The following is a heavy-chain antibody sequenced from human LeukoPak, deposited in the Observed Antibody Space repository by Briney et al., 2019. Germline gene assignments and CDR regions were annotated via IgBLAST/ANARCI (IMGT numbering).Heavy chain of an antibody. Sequence: PSETLSLTCTVSGGSISSGDYYWSWIRQPPGKGLEWIGYIYYSGSTYYNPSLKSRVTISVDTSKNQFSLKLSSVTAADTAVYYCARGPGGVLNHAFDIWGQGTMVTVSS. D-gene: IGHD3-16*01. CDR2: IYYSGST. J-gene: IGHJ3*02. V-gene: IGHV4-30-4*01. CDR3: ARGPGGVLNHAFDI. CDR1: GGSISSGDYY.